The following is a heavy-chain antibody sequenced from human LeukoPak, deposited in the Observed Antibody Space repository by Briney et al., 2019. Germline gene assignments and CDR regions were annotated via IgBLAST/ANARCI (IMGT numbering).Heavy chain of an antibody. V-gene: IGHV3-66*01. CDR2: IYSGGNT. CDR1: GFTVSSSY. D-gene: IGHD2-2*01. Sequence: GGSLRLSCAASGFTVSSSYMTWVRQAPRKGLEWVSIIYSGGNTYYADSVQGRFTISRDNSKNTLYLQMNSLRAEDTAVYHCASSREATSNWFVYWGQGTLVTVSS. CDR3: ASSREATSNWFVY. J-gene: IGHJ5*01.